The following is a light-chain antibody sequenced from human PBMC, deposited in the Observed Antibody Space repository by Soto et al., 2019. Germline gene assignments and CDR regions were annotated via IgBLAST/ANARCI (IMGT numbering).Light chain of an antibody. CDR1: QTIDTY. CDR3: QQFYDLPIT. V-gene: IGKV1-33*01. CDR2: AAS. Sequence: DIQMTQSPSSLSASVGERVTISCRASQTIDTYLNWYQHIPGKAPKLLIYAASNLQSGVPSRFSGSGSGTDFSFTISSLQPDDSGTYYCQQFYDLPITFGQGTRLEIK. J-gene: IGKJ5*01.